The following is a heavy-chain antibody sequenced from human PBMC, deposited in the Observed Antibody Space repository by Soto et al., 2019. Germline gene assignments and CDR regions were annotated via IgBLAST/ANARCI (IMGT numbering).Heavy chain of an antibody. V-gene: IGHV4-30-4*01. CDR1: GGSISSGDYY. CDR2: IYYSGST. D-gene: IGHD3-3*01. J-gene: IGHJ5*02. Sequence: KPSETLSLTCTVSGGSISSGDYYWSWIRQPPGKGLEWIGYIYYSGSTYYNPSLKSRVTISVDTSKNQFSLKLSSVTAADTAVYYCARVSPIFGVVTIGDNWFDPWGQGTLVTVSS. CDR3: ARVSPIFGVVTIGDNWFDP.